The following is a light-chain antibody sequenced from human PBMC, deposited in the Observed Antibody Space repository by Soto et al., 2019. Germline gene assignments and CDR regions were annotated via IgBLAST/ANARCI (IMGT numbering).Light chain of an antibody. CDR1: SRDVGGYNY. V-gene: IGLV2-14*01. J-gene: IGLJ3*02. Sequence: QSVLTQPASVSGSPGQSITISCTVTSRDVGGYNYVSWYQQHTGKAPKLMIYEVSNRPSGVSNRFSGSKSGNTASLTISGLQADDEEDYYCSSYTSSSTWVFGGGTKLTVL. CDR2: EVS. CDR3: SSYTSSSTWV.